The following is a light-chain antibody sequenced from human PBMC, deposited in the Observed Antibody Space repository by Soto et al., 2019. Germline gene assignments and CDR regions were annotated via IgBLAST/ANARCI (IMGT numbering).Light chain of an antibody. V-gene: IGLV2-8*01. CDR3: TSYAGTYSFFYV. CDR2: EVS. J-gene: IGLJ1*01. Sequence: QSALTQPPSASGSPGQSVTISCTGTSSDVGAYNYVSWYQQLPGKAPKLIIYEVSKRPSGVPDRFSGSKSGKTASLTVSGLQAEEEAEYYCTSYAGTYSFFYVFGTGTKVTVL. CDR1: SSDVGAYNY.